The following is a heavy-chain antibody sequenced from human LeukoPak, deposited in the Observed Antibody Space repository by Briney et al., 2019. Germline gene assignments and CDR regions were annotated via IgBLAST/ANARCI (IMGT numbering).Heavy chain of an antibody. V-gene: IGHV3-48*03. CDR3: ARELPVVVVAATAFDY. J-gene: IGHJ4*02. CDR2: ISSSGSTI. D-gene: IGHD2-15*01. Sequence: GGSLRLSCAASGLTFSSYEMNWVRQAPGKGLEWVSYISSSGSTIYYADSVKGRFTISRDNAKNSLYLQMNSLRAEDTAVYYCARELPVVVVAATAFDYWGQGTLVTVSS. CDR1: GLTFSSYE.